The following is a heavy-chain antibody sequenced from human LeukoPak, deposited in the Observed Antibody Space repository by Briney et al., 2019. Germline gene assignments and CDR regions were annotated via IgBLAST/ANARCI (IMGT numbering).Heavy chain of an antibody. J-gene: IGHJ6*02. CDR2: INAGNGKT. D-gene: IGHD5-24*01. Sequence: ASVKVSCKASGYTFTSYAVLWVRQAPGQRLEWKGWINAGNGKTKYSQKFQGRVTITRDTSASTAYVELSSLRSEDTAVYYCARSLREMATYYYAMDVWGQGTTVTVSS. CDR3: ARSLREMATYYYAMDV. CDR1: GYTFTSYA. V-gene: IGHV1-3*01.